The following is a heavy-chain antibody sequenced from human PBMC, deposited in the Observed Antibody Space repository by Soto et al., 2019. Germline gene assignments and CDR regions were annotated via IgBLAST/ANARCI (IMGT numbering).Heavy chain of an antibody. D-gene: IGHD3-22*01. CDR1: GFTFTNAW. CDR3: TRDVGNYHSSGYPLGGMDV. V-gene: IGHV3-15*01. Sequence: GGSLRLSCAASGFTFTNAWMTWVRQGPGKGLEWVGRIKSKSDGGTIDYAAPVKGRFTISRDDSKNSLYLQMNSLKTEDTAVYYCTRDVGNYHSSGYPLGGMDVWGQGTTVTVSS. CDR2: IKSKSDGGTI. J-gene: IGHJ6*02.